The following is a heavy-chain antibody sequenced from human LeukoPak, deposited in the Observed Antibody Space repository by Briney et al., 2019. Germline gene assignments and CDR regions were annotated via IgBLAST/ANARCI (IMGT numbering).Heavy chain of an antibody. CDR2: IYYSGST. J-gene: IGHJ3*02. D-gene: IGHD2-15*01. Sequence: TSETLSLTCTVSGGSISSGSYYWSWIRQPPGKGLEWIGYIYYSGSTNYNPSLKSRVTISVDTSKNQFSLKLSSVTAADTAVYYCARDRKGCSGGSCYYEFGAFDIWGQGTMVTVSS. V-gene: IGHV4-61*01. CDR3: ARDRKGCSGGSCYYEFGAFDI. CDR1: GGSISSGSYY.